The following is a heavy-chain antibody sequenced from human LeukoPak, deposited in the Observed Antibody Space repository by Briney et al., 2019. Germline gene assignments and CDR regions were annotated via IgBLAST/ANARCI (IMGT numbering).Heavy chain of an antibody. CDR1: GFTFSSYG. V-gene: IGHV3-33*01. CDR3: ARDRQDYYDSSGTLDY. D-gene: IGHD3-22*01. J-gene: IGHJ4*02. CDR2: IWYDGSNK. Sequence: GGSLRLSCAASGFTFSSYGMHWVRQAPGKGLEGVAVIWYDGSNKYYADSVKGRFTIFRDNSKNTLYLQMNSLRAEDTAVYYCARDRQDYYDSSGTLDYWGQGTLVTVSS.